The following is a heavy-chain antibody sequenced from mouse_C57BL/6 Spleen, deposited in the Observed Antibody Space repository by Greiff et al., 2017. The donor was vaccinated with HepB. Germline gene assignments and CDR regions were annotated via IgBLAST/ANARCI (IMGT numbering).Heavy chain of an antibody. J-gene: IGHJ4*01. Sequence: VQLQQPGAELVKPGASVKLSCKASGYTFTSYWMQWVKQRPGQGLEWIGEIDPSDSYTNYNQKFKGKATLTVDTSSSTAYMQLSSLTSEDSAVYYCARSPDGGYAMDYWGQGTSVTVSS. V-gene: IGHV1-50*01. CDR3: ARSPDGGYAMDY. CDR1: GYTFTSYW. CDR2: IDPSDSYT.